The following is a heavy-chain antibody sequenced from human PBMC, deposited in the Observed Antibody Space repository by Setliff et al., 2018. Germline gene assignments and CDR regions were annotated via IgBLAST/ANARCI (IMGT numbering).Heavy chain of an antibody. D-gene: IGHD2-21*02. CDR3: ARASKGLYCGSDCFYTFDS. J-gene: IGHJ4*02. CDR1: GFTFSSHW. CDR2: INQDGSET. Sequence: SLRLSCAASGFTFSSHWMTWVRQAPGKGLEWVANINQDGSETYYVDSLKGRFSVSRDNGKNSLYLQMNSLRAEDTAVYYCARASKGLYCGSDCFYTFDSWGPGTLVTVS. V-gene: IGHV3-7*01.